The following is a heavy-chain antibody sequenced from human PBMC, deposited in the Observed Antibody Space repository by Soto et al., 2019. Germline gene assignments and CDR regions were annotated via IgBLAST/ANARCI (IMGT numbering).Heavy chain of an antibody. CDR2: FDPEDGET. J-gene: IGHJ5*01. Sequence: GASVKVSCKVSGYTLTELSMHWVRQALGKGLEWMGGFDPEDGETIYAQKFQGRVTMTEDTSTDTAYMELSSLRSEDTAMYYCATWLDPYGSGSYNWFDYWGQGTLVTVSS. CDR1: GYTLTELS. D-gene: IGHD3-10*01. CDR3: ATWLDPYGSGSYNWFDY. V-gene: IGHV1-24*01.